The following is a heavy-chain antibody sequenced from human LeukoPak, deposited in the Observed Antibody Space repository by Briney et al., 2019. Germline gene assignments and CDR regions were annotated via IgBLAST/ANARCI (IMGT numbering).Heavy chain of an antibody. CDR3: AKISSAMSSLDY. D-gene: IGHD3-10*01. Sequence: GGSLRLSCAASGFTFSSYAMSWVRQAPGKGLEWVSAISGSGGSTYYADSVKGRFTISRDNSKNTLYLQMNSLRAEDTAVYCCAKISSAMSSLDYWGQGTLVTVSS. CDR1: GFTFSSYA. J-gene: IGHJ4*02. CDR2: ISGSGGST. V-gene: IGHV3-23*01.